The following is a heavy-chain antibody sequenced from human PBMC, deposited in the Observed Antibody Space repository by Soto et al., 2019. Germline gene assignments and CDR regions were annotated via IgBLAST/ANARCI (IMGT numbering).Heavy chain of an antibody. CDR2: FDPEDGET. V-gene: IGHV1-24*01. CDR3: APFWSGYPYFDY. Sequence: QVQLVQSGAEVKKPGASVKVSCKVSGYTLTELSMHWVRQAPGKGLEWMGGFDPEDGETIYAEKFQGRVTMTEDTSTDTAYMELSSLRSEDTVVYYCAPFWSGYPYFDYWGQGTLVTVSS. D-gene: IGHD3-3*01. J-gene: IGHJ4*02. CDR1: GYTLTELS.